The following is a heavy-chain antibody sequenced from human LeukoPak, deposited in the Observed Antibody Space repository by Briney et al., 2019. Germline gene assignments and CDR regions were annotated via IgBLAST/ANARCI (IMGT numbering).Heavy chain of an antibody. CDR1: GFTFSNYE. J-gene: IGHJ4*02. V-gene: IGHV3-48*03. Sequence: GGSLRLSCAASGFTFSNYEMNWVRQDPGKGLEWVSYISSSGRTIYYADSVKGRFTISRDNAKNSLYLQMNSLRTEDTAVYYCASSTAIGYWGQGTLVTVSS. CDR3: ASSTAIGY. CDR2: ISSSGRTI.